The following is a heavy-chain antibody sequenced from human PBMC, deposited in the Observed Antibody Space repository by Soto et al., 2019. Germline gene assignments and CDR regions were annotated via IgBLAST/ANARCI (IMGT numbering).Heavy chain of an antibody. D-gene: IGHD2-21*01. V-gene: IGHV3-48*01. CDR2: ISSSSSTI. CDR1: GFTFSRYS. Sequence: GGSLRLSCAASGFTFSRYSMNWVRQAPGKGLEWVSYISSSSSTIYYADSVKGRFTISRDNAKNSLYLQMNSLRAEDTAVYYCARDPLHCGGDCYTPLTRDSWGQGTLVTVSS. J-gene: IGHJ5*01. CDR3: ARDPLHCGGDCYTPLTRDS.